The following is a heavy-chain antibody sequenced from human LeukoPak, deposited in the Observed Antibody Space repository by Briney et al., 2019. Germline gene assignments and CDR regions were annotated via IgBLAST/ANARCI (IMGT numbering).Heavy chain of an antibody. CDR1: GFTFSSYW. J-gene: IGHJ5*02. Sequence: GGSLRLSCAASGFTFSSYWMHWVRQAPGKGRVWVSRINSDGSSTSYADSVKGRFTISRDNAKNTLYLQMNSLRAEDTAVYYCARGRYFDWLLANWFDPWGQGTLVTVSS. CDR2: INSDGSST. V-gene: IGHV3-74*01. D-gene: IGHD3-9*01. CDR3: ARGRYFDWLLANWFDP.